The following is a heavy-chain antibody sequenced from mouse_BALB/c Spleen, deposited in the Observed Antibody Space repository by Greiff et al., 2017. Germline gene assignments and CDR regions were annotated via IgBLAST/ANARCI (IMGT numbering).Heavy chain of an antibody. CDR3: ARLIYYDYDDAMDY. D-gene: IGHD2-4*01. CDR1: GFTFSSYT. CDR2: ISNGGGST. J-gene: IGHJ4*01. V-gene: IGHV5-12-2*01. Sequence: EVKLVESGGGLVQPGGSLKLSCAASGFTFSSYTMSWVRQTPEKRLEWVAYISNGGGSTYYPDTVKGRFTISRDNAKNTLYLQMSSLKSEDTAMYYCARLIYYDYDDAMDYWGQGTSVTVSS.